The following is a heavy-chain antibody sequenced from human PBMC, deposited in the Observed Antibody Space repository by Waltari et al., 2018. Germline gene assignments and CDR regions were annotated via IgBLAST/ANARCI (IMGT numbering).Heavy chain of an antibody. CDR1: GFPFSTDW. Sequence: EVQLVESGGGLVQPGGSLRLSCEASGFPFSTDWMDWVRQAPGKGLQWVANINQDGGEKYYLDSVKGRFTISRDNAKKSVYLEMNSLRAEDTAIYYCSKRLDIWGRGTMVAVSS. J-gene: IGHJ3*02. CDR3: SKRLDI. V-gene: IGHV3-7*01. CDR2: INQDGGEK.